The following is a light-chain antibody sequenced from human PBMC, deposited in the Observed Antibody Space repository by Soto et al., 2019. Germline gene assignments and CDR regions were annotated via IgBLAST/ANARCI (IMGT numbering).Light chain of an antibody. CDR2: DAS. CDR1: QSVSSY. CDR3: QQRSNWPTMYT. J-gene: IGKJ2*01. Sequence: EIVLTQSPATLSLSPGERATLSCRASQSVSSYLAWYQQKPGQAPRLLIYDASNRATGIPARFSGSGSGTDFTLTISSLELGDFAVYYCQQRSNWPTMYTFGQGTKLEIK. V-gene: IGKV3-11*01.